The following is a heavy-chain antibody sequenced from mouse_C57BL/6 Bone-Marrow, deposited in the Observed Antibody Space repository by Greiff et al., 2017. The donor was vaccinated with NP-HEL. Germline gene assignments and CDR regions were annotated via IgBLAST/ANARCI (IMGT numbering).Heavy chain of an antibody. CDR3: ARCCDGYYHYFDY. CDR2: INPNNGGT. V-gene: IGHV1-26*01. D-gene: IGHD2-3*01. J-gene: IGHJ2*01. CDR1: GYTFTDYY. Sequence: VQLQQSGPELVKPGASVKISCKASGYTFTDYYMNWVKQSHGKSLEWIGDINPNNGGTSYNQKFKGKATLTVDKSSSTAYMELRSLTSEDSAVYYCARCCDGYYHYFDYWGQGTTLTVSS.